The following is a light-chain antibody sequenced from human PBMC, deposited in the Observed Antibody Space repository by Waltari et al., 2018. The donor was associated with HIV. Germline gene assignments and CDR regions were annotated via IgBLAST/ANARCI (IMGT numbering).Light chain of an antibody. V-gene: IGLV2-18*02. CDR3: SSYTTTSTLWV. CDR2: EVS. J-gene: IGLJ3*02. Sequence: QSALTQPPSVSGSPGQSVTISCTGTSRDVGSYNRVSWYQQFPGTAPKLLIHEVSNRPSGVPDRFSGSKSGNTASLTISGLQADDEADYYCSSYTTTSTLWVFGGGTKLTVL. CDR1: SRDVGSYNR.